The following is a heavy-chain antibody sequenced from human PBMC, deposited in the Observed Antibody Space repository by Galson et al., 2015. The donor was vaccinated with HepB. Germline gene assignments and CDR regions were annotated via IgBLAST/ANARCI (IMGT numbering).Heavy chain of an antibody. CDR2: ISYDGSNK. CDR1: GFTFSSHG. D-gene: IGHD2-2*01. J-gene: IGHJ4*02. V-gene: IGHV3-30*18. CDR3: AKERVVPASFFDY. Sequence: SLRLSCAASGFTFSSHGMHWVRQAPGKGLEWVSVISYDGSNKYYADSVKGRFTISRDNSKNTLYLQMNSLRAEDTAVYYCAKERVVPASFFDYWGQGSLVTASS.